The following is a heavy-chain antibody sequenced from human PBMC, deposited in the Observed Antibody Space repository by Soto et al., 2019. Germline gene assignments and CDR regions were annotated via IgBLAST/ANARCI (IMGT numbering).Heavy chain of an antibody. CDR1: GFSLSTSGVG. D-gene: IGHD2-15*01. CDR3: AHILRAATWFDP. J-gene: IGHJ5*02. Sequence: QITLKESGPTLVKPTQTLTLTCTFSGFSLSTSGVGVGWNRNPPGKALQWLALIYWDDDKRYNPSLKSRLTITNDTSKNEVVLTMTNIDRGDTATEYCAHILRAATWFDPWVQGTLVTVAT. V-gene: IGHV2-5*02. CDR2: IYWDDDK.